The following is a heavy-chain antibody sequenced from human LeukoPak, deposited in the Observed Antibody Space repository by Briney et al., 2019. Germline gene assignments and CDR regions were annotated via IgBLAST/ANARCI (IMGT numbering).Heavy chain of an antibody. CDR2: INPNSGGT. J-gene: IGHJ4*02. D-gene: IGHD3-9*01. V-gene: IGHV1-2*02. Sequence: ASVKASCKASGYTFTGYYMHWVRQAPGQGLEWMGWINPNSGGTNYAQKFQGRVTMTRDTSISTAYMELSRLRSDDTAVYYCARDHYDILTGYSEFDYWGQGTLVTVSS. CDR1: GYTFTGYY. CDR3: ARDHYDILTGYSEFDY.